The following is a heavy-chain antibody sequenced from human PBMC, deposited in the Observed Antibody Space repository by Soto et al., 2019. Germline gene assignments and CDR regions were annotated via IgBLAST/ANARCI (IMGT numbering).Heavy chain of an antibody. Sequence: QVQLRESGPGLVKPSETLSLTCTVSHGSLIPHYCRWIRQPAGKGLEGVGRVFSSGITKYNPSLRSRFTMSVETSKNLFSLNLTSVTAADTAIYYCARARANSWYDFDSWGRGVPVTVSS. CDR3: ARARANSWYDFDS. CDR1: HGSLIPHY. D-gene: IGHD6-13*01. CDR2: VFSSGIT. J-gene: IGHJ4*02. V-gene: IGHV4-4*07.